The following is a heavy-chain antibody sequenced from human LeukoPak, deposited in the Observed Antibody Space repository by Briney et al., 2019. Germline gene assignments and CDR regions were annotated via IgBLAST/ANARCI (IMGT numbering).Heavy chain of an antibody. CDR1: GYTFTDYD. J-gene: IGHJ4*02. Sequence: ASVKVSCKASGYTFTDYDVYWVRQAPGQGLEWMGWISPNSGGTNYAQKFQGRVTMTGDTSINTAYMELNRLTSDDTAVYYCARDSAGGYLDYWGQGTLLIVSS. V-gene: IGHV1-2*02. CDR3: ARDSAGGYLDY. D-gene: IGHD5-12*01. CDR2: ISPNSGGT.